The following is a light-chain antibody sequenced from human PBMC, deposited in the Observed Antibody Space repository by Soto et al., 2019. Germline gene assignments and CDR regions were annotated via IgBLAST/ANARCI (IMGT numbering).Light chain of an antibody. CDR2: DAY. J-gene: IGKJ2*01. CDR3: QQANSLPRT. V-gene: IGKV1-12*01. CDR1: QGCNRL. Sequence: DIPMTTAPSVAPSSVEDGVTIACRAIQGCNRLLACYQQISGKAPKLLIYDAYTLKNSVPSRFSGSGSGTDCTLTISSLQPEDLATYDCQQANSLPRTLGQGTKREI.